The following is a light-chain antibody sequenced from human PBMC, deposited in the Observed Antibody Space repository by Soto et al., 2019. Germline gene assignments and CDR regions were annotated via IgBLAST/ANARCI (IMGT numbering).Light chain of an antibody. CDR1: QDISRW. CDR3: QQANSFPRT. V-gene: IGKV1-12*01. Sequence: DIQVTQSPSSVSASVGDRVTITCRASQDISRWLAWYQQKPGKAPKLLIYAASSLQSGVPSRFSGSGSGTDFTLTISNLQPEDSATYYCQQANSFPRTFGQGTKLGIK. CDR2: AAS. J-gene: IGKJ2*01.